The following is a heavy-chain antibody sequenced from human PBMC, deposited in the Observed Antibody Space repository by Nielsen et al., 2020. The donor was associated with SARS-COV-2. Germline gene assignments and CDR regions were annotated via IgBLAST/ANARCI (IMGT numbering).Heavy chain of an antibody. CDR3: ARHGSTGYYFDY. J-gene: IGHJ4*02. V-gene: IGHV4-39*01. D-gene: IGHD1-14*01. Sequence: WVRQPPGKGLEWIGSIYYSGSTYYNPSLKSRVTISVDTSKNQFSLKLSSVTAADTAVYYCARHGSTGYYFDYWGQGTLVTVSS. CDR2: IYYSGST.